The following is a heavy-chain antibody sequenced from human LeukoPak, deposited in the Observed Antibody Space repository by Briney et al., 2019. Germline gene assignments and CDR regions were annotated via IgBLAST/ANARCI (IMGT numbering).Heavy chain of an antibody. V-gene: IGHV1-46*01. D-gene: IGHD2-2*01. CDR2: VNPSGGST. CDR3: ARGPYCSSTSCYGIYGMDV. J-gene: IGHJ6*02. Sequence: AASVKVSCKASGYTFTGYYMHWVRQAPGQGLEWMGIVNPSGGSTSYAQKLQGRVTMTTDTSTSTAYMELRSLRSDDTAVYYCARGPYCSSTSCYGIYGMDVWGQGTTVTVSS. CDR1: GYTFTGYY.